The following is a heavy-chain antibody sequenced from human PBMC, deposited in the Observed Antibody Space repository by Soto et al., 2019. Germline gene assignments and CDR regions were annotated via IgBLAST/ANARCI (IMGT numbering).Heavy chain of an antibody. CDR1: GFTVSSNY. CDR3: AREGALKPFSS. Sequence: GGSLRLSCAASGFTVSSNYMSWVRQAPGKGLEWVSVIYSGGSTYYADSVRGRFTISRDNAKNSVYLQMDSLRVEDTAVYYCAREGALKPFSSWGQGALVTVSS. V-gene: IGHV3-53*01. J-gene: IGHJ5*02. CDR2: IYSGGST.